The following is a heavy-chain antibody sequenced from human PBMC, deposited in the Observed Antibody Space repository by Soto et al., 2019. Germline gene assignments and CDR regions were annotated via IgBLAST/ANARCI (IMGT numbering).Heavy chain of an antibody. D-gene: IGHD7-27*01. CDR2: ISGSGGST. Sequence: PVWSLRLSCAASGFTFSIFAMSWVRQSPGKGLEWVSTISGSGGSTYYADAVKGRFSISRDNSMGTLYLQMKSLRVEDTATYYCAKEVSLGSTVDLGYWGQGTLVTVSS. J-gene: IGHJ4*02. CDR1: GFTFSIFA. CDR3: AKEVSLGSTVDLGY. V-gene: IGHV3-23*01.